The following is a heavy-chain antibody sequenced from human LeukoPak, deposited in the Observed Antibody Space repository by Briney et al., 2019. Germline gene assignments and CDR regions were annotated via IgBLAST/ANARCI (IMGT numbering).Heavy chain of an antibody. Sequence: PSETLSLTCTVSGGSISSSSYYWGWIRQPPGKGLEWIGSIYYSGSTYYNPSLKSRVTISVDTSKNQFSLKLSSVTAADTAVYYCARVYYDYVWGSSPHDAFDIWGQGTMVTVSS. CDR1: GGSISSSSYY. CDR2: IYYSGST. J-gene: IGHJ3*02. CDR3: ARVYYDYVWGSSPHDAFDI. D-gene: IGHD3-16*01. V-gene: IGHV4-39*07.